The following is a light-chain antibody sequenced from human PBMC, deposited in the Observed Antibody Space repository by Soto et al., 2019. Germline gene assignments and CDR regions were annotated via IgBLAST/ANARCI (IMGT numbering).Light chain of an antibody. J-gene: IGKJ1*01. CDR3: HQYGSSPQT. CDR1: QSVSNNY. CDR2: GAS. Sequence: SQSVSNNYLAWYQQKPGQAPRLLIYGASNRATGIPDRFSGSGSGTDFTLTISRLEPEDFAVFYCHQYGSSPQTFGQGTKVDIK. V-gene: IGKV3-20*01.